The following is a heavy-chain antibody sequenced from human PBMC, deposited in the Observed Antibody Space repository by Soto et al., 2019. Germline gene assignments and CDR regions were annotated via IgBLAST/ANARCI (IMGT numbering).Heavy chain of an antibody. CDR3: ARGVTRIVATGWFDL. D-gene: IGHD3-22*01. CDR1: GGTFSSYA. CDR2: IIPIFGTA. V-gene: IGHV1-69*12. Sequence: QVQLVQSGAEVKKPGSSVKVSCKASGGTFSSYAISWVRQAPGQGLEWMGGIIPIFGTANYAQKFQGRVTITADESTSTAYMELSSVRSEDTAVYYCARGVTRIVATGWFDLWGRGTLVTVSS. J-gene: IGHJ2*01.